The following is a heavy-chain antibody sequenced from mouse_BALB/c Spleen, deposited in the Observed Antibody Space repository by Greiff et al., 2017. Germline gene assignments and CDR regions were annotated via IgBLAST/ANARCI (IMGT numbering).Heavy chain of an antibody. Sequence: VQRVESGPGLVAPSQSLSITCTVSGFSLTSYGVHWVRQPPGKGLEWLGVIWAGGSTNYNSALMSRLSISKDNSKSQVFLKMNSLQTDDTTMYYCAREDYGPYYFDYWGQGTTLTVSS. J-gene: IGHJ2*01. D-gene: IGHD1-1*01. CDR3: AREDYGPYYFDY. V-gene: IGHV2-9*02. CDR1: GFSLTSYG. CDR2: IWAGGST.